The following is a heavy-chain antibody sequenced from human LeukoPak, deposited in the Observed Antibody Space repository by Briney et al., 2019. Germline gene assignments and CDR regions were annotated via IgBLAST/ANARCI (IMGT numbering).Heavy chain of an antibody. Sequence: KFQGRVTITRDTSASTAYMELSSLRSEDTAVYYCARDVGDSWSGFYYYYMDVWGKGTTVTVSS. V-gene: IGHV1-3*01. D-gene: IGHD3-3*01. CDR3: ARDVGDSWSGFYYYYMDV. J-gene: IGHJ6*03.